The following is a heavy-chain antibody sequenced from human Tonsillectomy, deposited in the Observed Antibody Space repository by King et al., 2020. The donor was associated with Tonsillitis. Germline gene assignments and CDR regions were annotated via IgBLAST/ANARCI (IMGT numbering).Heavy chain of an antibody. Sequence: VQLVESGAEVKKPGASVKVSCKASGNTFTGYYMHWVRQAPGQGLEWMGWINPNNGGRNYAQKFQGRVTMTRDTSISTAYMELSRLRSDDTAEYYCARGGETVAAPFDYWGQGTLVTVSS. CDR2: INPNNGGR. CDR3: ARGGETVAAPFDY. J-gene: IGHJ4*02. V-gene: IGHV1-2*02. D-gene: IGHD6-19*01. CDR1: GNTFTGYY.